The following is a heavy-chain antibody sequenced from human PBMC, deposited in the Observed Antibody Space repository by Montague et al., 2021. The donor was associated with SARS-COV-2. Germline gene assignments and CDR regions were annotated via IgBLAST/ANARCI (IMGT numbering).Heavy chain of an antibody. D-gene: IGHD6-19*01. V-gene: IGHV4-4*02. Sequence: SETLSLTCTVSGGSISSSNCWSWVRQPPAKGLEWIGEINHSGSTNNNPSLKSRVTISVDKSKNQFSLKLSSVTAADTAVYYWASRGAVAGKVYFQHWGQGTLVTVSS. CDR1: GGSISSSNC. J-gene: IGHJ1*01. CDR3: ASRGAVAGKVYFQH. CDR2: INHSGST.